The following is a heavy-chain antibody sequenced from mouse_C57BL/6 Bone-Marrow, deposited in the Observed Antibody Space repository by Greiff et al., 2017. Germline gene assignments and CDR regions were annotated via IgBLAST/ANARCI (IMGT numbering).Heavy chain of an antibody. CDR1: GFNIKDDY. J-gene: IGHJ1*03. Sequence: VQLQQSGAELVRPGASVKLSCTASGFNIKDDYMHWVKQRPEQGLEWIGWIDPENGDTGYASKFQGKATLTADTSSNTAYLQLSSLTSEDTADYSCTTVDWLRRRYFAVWGTGTTVTVSS. CDR3: TTVDWLRRRYFAV. D-gene: IGHD2-2*01. V-gene: IGHV14-4*01. CDR2: IDPENGDT.